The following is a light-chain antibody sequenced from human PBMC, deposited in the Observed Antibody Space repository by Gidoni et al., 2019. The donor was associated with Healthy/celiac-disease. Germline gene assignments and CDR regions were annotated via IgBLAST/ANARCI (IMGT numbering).Light chain of an antibody. CDR2: DVS. Sequence: QSSPPPPASASLSLGHPSTISCTGTSSDVGDDNYVPWYQQHPGKAPKLMIYDVSNRPSGVSNGFSGAKSGNTASLTITGLQAEDEADYYCSAYTSSSTRRVFGGGTKLTVL. J-gene: IGLJ3*02. CDR3: SAYTSSSTRRV. V-gene: IGLV2-14*01. CDR1: SSDVGDDNY.